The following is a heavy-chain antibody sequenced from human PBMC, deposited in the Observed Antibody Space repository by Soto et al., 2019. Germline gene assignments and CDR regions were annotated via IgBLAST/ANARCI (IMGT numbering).Heavy chain of an antibody. CDR3: ATEHRLEPGRGGYYYYAIDV. Sequence: SETLSVTCTVSGGSISSGDYYWSWVRQPPGKGLEWIGYIYYTGTTYYNPSLKSRVTISLDMSKNQFSVSLTSVTASDTAVYYCATEHRLEPGRGGYYYYAIDVWGQGTSVT. CDR1: GGSISSGDYY. CDR2: IYYTGTT. D-gene: IGHD3-10*01. J-gene: IGHJ6*02. V-gene: IGHV4-30-4*01.